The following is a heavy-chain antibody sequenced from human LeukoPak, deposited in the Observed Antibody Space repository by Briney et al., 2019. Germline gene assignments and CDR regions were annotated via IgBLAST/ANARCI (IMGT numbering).Heavy chain of an antibody. CDR2: ISGSGGST. J-gene: IGHJ4*02. CDR3: VKEERSSSGWPFDY. V-gene: IGHV3-23*01. CDR1: GFTFSSYA. Sequence: GGSLRLSCAASGFTFSSYAMSWVRQAPGKGLEWVSAISGSGGSTYYADSVKGRFTISRDNPKNTLYLQINSLRAEDTAVYYCVKEERSSSGWPFDYWGQGTLVTVSS. D-gene: IGHD6-19*01.